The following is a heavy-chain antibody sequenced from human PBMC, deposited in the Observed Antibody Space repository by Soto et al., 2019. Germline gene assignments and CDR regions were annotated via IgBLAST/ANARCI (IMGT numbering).Heavy chain of an antibody. V-gene: IGHV1-69*02. CDR3: ARGYSGYDSIPFDY. D-gene: IGHD5-12*01. CDR1: GGTFSSYT. CDR2: IIPILGIA. Sequence: SVKVSCKASGGTFSSYTISCVRQAPGQGLEWMGRIIPILGIANYAQKFQGRVTITADKSTSTAYMELSSLRSEDTAVYYCARGYSGYDSIPFDYWGQGTLVTVSS. J-gene: IGHJ4*02.